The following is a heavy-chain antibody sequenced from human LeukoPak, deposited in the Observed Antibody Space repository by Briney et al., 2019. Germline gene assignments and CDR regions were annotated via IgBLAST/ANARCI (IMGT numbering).Heavy chain of an antibody. CDR2: IYHSGST. CDR3: ARAPKGVVAASDAFDI. D-gene: IGHD2-15*01. CDR1: GYSISSGYY. J-gene: IGHJ3*02. V-gene: IGHV4-38-2*01. Sequence: PSETLSLTCAVSGYSISSGYYWGWIRQPPGKGLEWIGSIYHSGSTYYNPSLKSRVTIPVDTSKNQFSLKLSSVTAADTAVYYCARAPKGVVAASDAFDIWGQGTMVTVSS.